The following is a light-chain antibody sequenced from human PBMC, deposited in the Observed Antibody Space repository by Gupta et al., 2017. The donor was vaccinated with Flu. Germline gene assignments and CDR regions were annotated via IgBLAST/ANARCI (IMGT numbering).Light chain of an antibody. CDR3: MQSLQVIT. V-gene: IGKV2-28*01. CDR1: QSLLKSNGSNY. Sequence: EIVMTQYPLSLPVAPGESASMSCRSSQSLLKSNGSNYLDWYLQRPGRSPQLLIYWSSHRASGVPDRFSGSGSGTDFTLKIRRVEAEDVGVYYCMQSLQVITFGAGTKMEIK. J-gene: IGKJ4*01. CDR2: WSS.